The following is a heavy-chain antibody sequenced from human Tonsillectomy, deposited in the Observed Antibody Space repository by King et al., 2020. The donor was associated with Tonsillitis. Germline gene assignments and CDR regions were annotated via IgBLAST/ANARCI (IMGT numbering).Heavy chain of an antibody. CDR3: VAEYYYDSRGTDGMDV. CDR2: ILYDGSNE. Sequence: VQLVESGGGVVQPGRSLRLSCAASGFTFSSYAMHWVRQAPGKGLEWVAVILYDGSNEYYADSVKGRFTISRDNFKNTFYLQMNSLRAEDTAVCYCVAEYYYDSRGTDGMDVWGQGTTVTVSS. V-gene: IGHV3-30*04. J-gene: IGHJ6*02. D-gene: IGHD3-22*01. CDR1: GFTFSSYA.